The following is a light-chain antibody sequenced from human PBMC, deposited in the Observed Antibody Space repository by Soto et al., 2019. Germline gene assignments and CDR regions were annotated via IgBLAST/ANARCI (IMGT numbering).Light chain of an antibody. J-gene: IGKJ3*01. CDR2: DTS. CDR1: QSVRSY. CDR3: QQRSNWPRVT. V-gene: IGKV3-11*01. Sequence: EIVLTQSPATLSLSPGERATLSCRASQSVRSYLAWYQQKPGQPPRLLIYDTSNRATGIPARFSGSGYGTDFTLTISSLAPEDFAVYYCQQRSNWPRVTFGPGTRVDIK.